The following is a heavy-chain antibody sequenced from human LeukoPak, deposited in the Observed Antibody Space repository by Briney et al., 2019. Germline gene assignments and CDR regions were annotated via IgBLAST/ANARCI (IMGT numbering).Heavy chain of an antibody. J-gene: IGHJ5*02. V-gene: IGHV1-18*01. Sequence: GASVKVSCKASGYTFTSYGISWVRQAPGQGLEWMGWISAYNGNTNYAQKLQGRVTMTTDTSTSTAYMELRSLRSDDRAVYYCARPDCSSTSCPFDPWGQGTLVTVSS. CDR1: GYTFTSYG. CDR2: ISAYNGNT. CDR3: ARPDCSSTSCPFDP. D-gene: IGHD2-2*01.